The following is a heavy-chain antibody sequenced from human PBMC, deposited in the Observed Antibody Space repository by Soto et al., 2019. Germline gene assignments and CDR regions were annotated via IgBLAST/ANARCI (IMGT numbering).Heavy chain of an antibody. CDR1: GGSISSYY. CDR3: ARGGGSQYYDILTGQNWFDP. CDR2: IYYSGST. Sequence: SETLSLTCTVSGGSISSYYWSWIRQPPGKGLEWIGYIYYSGSTNYNPSLKSRVTISVDTSKNQFSLKLSSVTAADTAVYYCARGGGSQYYDILTGQNWFDPWGQGTLVTSPQ. V-gene: IGHV4-59*01. D-gene: IGHD3-9*01. J-gene: IGHJ5*02.